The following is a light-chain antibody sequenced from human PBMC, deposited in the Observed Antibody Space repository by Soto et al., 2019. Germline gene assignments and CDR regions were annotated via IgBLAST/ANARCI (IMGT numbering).Light chain of an antibody. Sequence: QSALTQPASVSGSPGQSITISCTGTSSDVGSYNLVSWYQQHPGKAPKLMIYEVSKRPSGVSNRFSGSKSGNTASLTISGLQAEDAADYYCCSYAGSSSHAVFGGGTQLTVL. CDR3: CSYAGSSSHAV. CDR1: SSDVGSYNL. V-gene: IGLV2-23*02. J-gene: IGLJ7*01. CDR2: EVS.